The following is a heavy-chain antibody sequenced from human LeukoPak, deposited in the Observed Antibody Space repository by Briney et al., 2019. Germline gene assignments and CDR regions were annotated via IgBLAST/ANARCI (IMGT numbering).Heavy chain of an antibody. CDR1: GYAFTSYY. V-gene: IGHV1-46*01. J-gene: IGHJ4*02. CDR3: AKVLAVAQTVFDY. Sequence: ASVKVSCKASGYAFTSYYMHWVRQAPGQGLEWMGIINPSGGSTSYAQKFQGRVTMTRDTSTSTVYMELSSLRSEDTAVYYCAKVLAVAQTVFDYWGQGTLVTVSS. CDR2: INPSGGST. D-gene: IGHD6-19*01.